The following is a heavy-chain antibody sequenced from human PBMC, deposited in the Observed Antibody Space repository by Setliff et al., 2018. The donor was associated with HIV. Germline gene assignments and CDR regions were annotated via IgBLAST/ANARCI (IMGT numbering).Heavy chain of an antibody. CDR2: ISTSGST. V-gene: IGHV4-61*02. CDR3: ARGDTYYHDSSGYVKSALDCFDI. Sequence: PSETLSLTCTVSGGSITSGSYSWTWIREPAGKGLEWIGRISTSGSTNYNPSLKSRVTISVDTSKNQFSLKLTSVTAADTAVYYCARGDTYYHDSSGYVKSALDCFDIWGQGTMVTVSS. CDR1: GGSITSGSYS. J-gene: IGHJ3*02. D-gene: IGHD3-22*01.